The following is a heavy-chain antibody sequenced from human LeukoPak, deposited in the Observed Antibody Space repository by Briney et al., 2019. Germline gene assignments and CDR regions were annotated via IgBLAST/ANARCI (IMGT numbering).Heavy chain of an antibody. D-gene: IGHD6-19*01. CDR3: ARSIAVAGFDY. V-gene: IGHV4-59*11. Sequence: KPSETLSLTCTVSGGSISSHYWSWIRQPPGKGLEWIGYIYYSGGTNYNPSLKSRVTISVDTSKNQFSLKLSSVTAADTAVYYCARSIAVAGFDYWGQGTLVTVSS. CDR2: IYYSGGT. J-gene: IGHJ4*02. CDR1: GGSISSHY.